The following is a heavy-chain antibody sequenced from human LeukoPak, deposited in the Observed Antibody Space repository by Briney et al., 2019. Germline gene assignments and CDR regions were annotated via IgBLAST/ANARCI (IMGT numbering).Heavy chain of an antibody. CDR1: GGSTSSSSYY. CDR3: ARGEDT. Sequence: SETLSLSCAVSGGSTSSSSYYWGWIRQPPGKGMEWIGIIYHGGSTYYNPSLKSRVTISVDTSKNHFSLKLSSVTAADAAVYYCARGEDTWGQRTLVTVAS. CDR2: IYHGGST. J-gene: IGHJ4*02. V-gene: IGHV4-39*02. D-gene: IGHD3-16*01.